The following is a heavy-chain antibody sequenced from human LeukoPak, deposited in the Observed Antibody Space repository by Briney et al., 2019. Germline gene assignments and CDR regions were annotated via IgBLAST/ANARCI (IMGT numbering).Heavy chain of an antibody. CDR2: IYPGDSDT. D-gene: IGHD6-6*01. CDR3: ARHLGQLGPTCYYGMDV. Sequence: GESLKISCKGSGYSFTSYWIGWVRQMPGKGLEWMGIIYPGDSDTRYSPSFQGQVTISADKSISTAYLQWSSLKASDTAMYYCARHLGQLGPTCYYGMDVWGQGTTVTVSS. CDR1: GYSFTSYW. J-gene: IGHJ6*02. V-gene: IGHV5-51*01.